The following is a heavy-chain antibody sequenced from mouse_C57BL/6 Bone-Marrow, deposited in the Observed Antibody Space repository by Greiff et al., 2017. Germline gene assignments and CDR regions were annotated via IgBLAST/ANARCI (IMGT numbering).Heavy chain of an antibody. CDR2: IYPGSGNT. Sequence: QVQLQQSGAELVRPGASVKLSCKASGYTFTDYYINWVKQRPGQGLEWIARIYPGSGNTYYNEKFKGKATLTAEKSSSTAYMQLSSLTSEDSAVYFCAREVSGSAWFAYWGQGTLVTVSA. CDR1: GYTFTDYY. CDR3: AREVSGSAWFAY. D-gene: IGHD1-1*01. V-gene: IGHV1-76*01. J-gene: IGHJ3*01.